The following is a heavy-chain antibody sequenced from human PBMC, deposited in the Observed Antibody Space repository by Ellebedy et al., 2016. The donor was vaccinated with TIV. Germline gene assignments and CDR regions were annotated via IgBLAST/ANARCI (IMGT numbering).Heavy chain of an antibody. CDR1: GFTFSSYT. D-gene: IGHD1-26*01. J-gene: IGHJ6*03. CDR3: ARGGVGSSGYYMDV. Sequence: GESLKISXAASGFTFSSYTMNWVRQAPGKGLEWVSSISSSLSYIYYADSVKGRFTISRDNAKNSLYLQMNSLRAEDTAVYYCARGGVGSSGYYMDVWGKGTTVTVSS. CDR2: ISSSLSYI. V-gene: IGHV3-21*01.